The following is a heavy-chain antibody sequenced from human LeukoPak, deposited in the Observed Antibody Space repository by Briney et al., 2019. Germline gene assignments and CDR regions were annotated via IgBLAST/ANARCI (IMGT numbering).Heavy chain of an antibody. Sequence: SETLSLTCAVYGGSFSGYYWSWIRQPPGKGLEWIGEINHSRSTNYNPSLKSRVTISVDTSKNQFSLKLSSVTAADTAVYYCARGSREMPLGITMVRAYYYYYYMDVWGKGTTVTVSS. CDR2: INHSRST. CDR3: ARGSREMPLGITMVRAYYYYYYMDV. V-gene: IGHV4-34*01. J-gene: IGHJ6*03. CDR1: GGSFSGYY. D-gene: IGHD3-10*01.